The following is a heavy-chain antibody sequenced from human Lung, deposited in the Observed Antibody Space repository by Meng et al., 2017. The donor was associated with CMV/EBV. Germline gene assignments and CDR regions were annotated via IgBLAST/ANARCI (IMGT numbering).Heavy chain of an antibody. Sequence: LSFYXMHWVRQAPGKGLEWVSYISGSGSTKYYADSVRGRFTISRDNAENSLYLQMHSLRAEDTAIYYCARGRHCSSASCEGIYYYSGLDVWXQGTTVTVSS. CDR1: LSFYX. CDR2: ISGSGSTK. D-gene: IGHD2-2*01. CDR3: ARGRHCSSASCEGIYYYSGLDV. V-gene: IGHV3-48*03. J-gene: IGHJ6*02.